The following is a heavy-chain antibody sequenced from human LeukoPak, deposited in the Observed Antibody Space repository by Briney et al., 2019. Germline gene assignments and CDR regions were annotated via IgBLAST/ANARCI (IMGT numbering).Heavy chain of an antibody. V-gene: IGHV4-59*01. CDR3: ARGAAGYSYG. Sequence: PSETLSLTCTVSGGSISSYYWSSIRHPPGRGLEWIGHIYYSGNTNYNPSLKSRVTISIDTSRNQFSLRLSSVTAADTAVYYCARGAAGYSYGWGQGTLVTVSS. CDR2: IYYSGNT. CDR1: GGSISSYY. D-gene: IGHD5-18*01. J-gene: IGHJ4*02.